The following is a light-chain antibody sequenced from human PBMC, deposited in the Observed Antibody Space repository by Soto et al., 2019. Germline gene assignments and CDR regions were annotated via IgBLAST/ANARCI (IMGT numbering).Light chain of an antibody. J-gene: IGLJ2*01. Sequence: QSALTQPASVSGSPGQSITISCSGTSSDVGSYNYVSWYQRHPGKPPKLLIFEVSIRPSGISNRFSGSKSGSTASLTISGLRAEDEAAYYCSSYSNSISPHLVFGGGTKVTVL. CDR3: SSYSNSISPHLV. CDR1: SSDVGSYNY. V-gene: IGLV2-14*01. CDR2: EVS.